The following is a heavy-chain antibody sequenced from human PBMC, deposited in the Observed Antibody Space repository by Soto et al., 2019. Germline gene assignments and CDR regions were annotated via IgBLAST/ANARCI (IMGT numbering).Heavy chain of an antibody. J-gene: IGHJ3*02. Sequence: SVKVSGKTSGFAFSNSAVQWVRQARGQRLEWMGWIVVGSGSTNYEQRFQKRVTITRDMSTSTVHMELSCLRSEDTAVYYCAAELYSGGSCCSFDIWGQGTMVTVSS. D-gene: IGHD2-15*01. CDR3: AAELYSGGSCCSFDI. CDR2: IVVGSGST. CDR1: GFAFSNSA. V-gene: IGHV1-58*01.